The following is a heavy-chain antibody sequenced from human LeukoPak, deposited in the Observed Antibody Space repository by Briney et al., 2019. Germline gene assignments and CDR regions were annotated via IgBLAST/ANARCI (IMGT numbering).Heavy chain of an antibody. Sequence: SGPTLVHPSPPPGLTWGCSGFSLRTRGMCVSWIRHPPGKALEWLARIDWDEDKYYSTSLKTRLTISTDTTQMNMLLTLATAVYYCARHEHSSRRTARRSGSEDYLDSWGQGTLVTVSS. V-gene: IGHV2-70*08. CDR1: GFSLRTRGMC. CDR2: IDWDEDK. CDR3: SRRTARRSGSEDYLDS. J-gene: IGHJ4*02. D-gene: IGHD3-10*01.